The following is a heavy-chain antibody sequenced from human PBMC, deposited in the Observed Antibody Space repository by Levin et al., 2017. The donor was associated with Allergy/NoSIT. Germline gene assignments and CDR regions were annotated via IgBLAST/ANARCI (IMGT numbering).Heavy chain of an antibody. CDR3: AHARQGTNGLFDY. D-gene: IGHD2-2*01. V-gene: IGHV3-23*01. J-gene: IGHJ4*02. Sequence: PGGSLRLSCAASGFTFSGCTMSWVRQAPGKGLEWVSSISANAGDRWYADPVKGRFTISRDNSKNTLYLQMISLRAEDTAVYYCAHARQGTNGLFDYWGQGALVTVSS. CDR2: ISANAGDR. CDR1: GFTFSGCT.